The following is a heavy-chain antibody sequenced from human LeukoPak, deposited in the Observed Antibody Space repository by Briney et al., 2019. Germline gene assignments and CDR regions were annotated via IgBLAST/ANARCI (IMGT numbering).Heavy chain of an antibody. CDR1: GFTLSTSW. CDR3: TSGIAASGTGSDY. J-gene: IGHJ4*02. CDR2: IDTDGSRT. V-gene: IGHV3-74*01. Sequence: GGSLRLSCAASGFTLSTSWMHWVRQAPGKGLVWVSRIDTDGSRTSYADSVKGRFTISRDNSRNTLYLQMNSLRAEDTAQYYCTSGIAASGTGSDYWGQGTLVTVSS. D-gene: IGHD6-13*01.